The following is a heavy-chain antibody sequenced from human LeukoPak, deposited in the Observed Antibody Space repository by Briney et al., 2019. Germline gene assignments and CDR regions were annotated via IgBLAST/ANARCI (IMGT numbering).Heavy chain of an antibody. CDR1: DGSINSTY. V-gene: IGHV4-59*08. CDR3: ARLAGGATGPLDI. Sequence: SETLSLTCAVSDGSINSTYWSWIRQPPGKGLEWIGYIYYSTTTNYNPSLKSRLTISVDTSRNQFSLKVRSVTAADTVVYYCARLAGGATGPLDIWGQGTMVTVSS. J-gene: IGHJ3*02. CDR2: IYYSTTT. D-gene: IGHD3-10*01.